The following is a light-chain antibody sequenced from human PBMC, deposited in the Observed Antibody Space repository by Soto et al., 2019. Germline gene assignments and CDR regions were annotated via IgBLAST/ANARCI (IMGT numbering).Light chain of an antibody. CDR2: GAS. CDR1: QSITNSY. V-gene: IGKV3-20*01. J-gene: IGKJ2*01. Sequence: EIVLTQSPGTLSLSPGERATLSCGASQSITNSYFAWYQQKPGQAPRLLIYGASNRATGIPDRFSGSESGTDCTLTISRLEPEDSAVYYCQQYGSSPTTFGQGTKLEIK. CDR3: QQYGSSPTT.